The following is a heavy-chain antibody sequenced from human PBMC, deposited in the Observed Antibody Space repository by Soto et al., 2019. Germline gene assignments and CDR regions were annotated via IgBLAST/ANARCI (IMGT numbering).Heavy chain of an antibody. CDR2: INNSGST. CDR3: ARGTMIVVLDY. Sequence: SETLSLTCAVYGGCFSGYDWSRIRQPPGKGLEWFGEINNSGSTNYNPSLKSRVTISVDTSKNQFSLKLSSVTAADTAVYYCARGTMIVVLDYWGQGTLVTVSS. V-gene: IGHV4-34*01. D-gene: IGHD3-22*01. CDR1: GGCFSGYD. J-gene: IGHJ4*02.